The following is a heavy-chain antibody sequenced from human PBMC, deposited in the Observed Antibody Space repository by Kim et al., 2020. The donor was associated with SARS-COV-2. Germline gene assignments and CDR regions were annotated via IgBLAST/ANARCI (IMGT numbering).Heavy chain of an antibody. V-gene: IGHV5-10-1*01. CDR2: IDPSDSYT. CDR1: GYSFTSYW. D-gene: IGHD4-17*01. Sequence: GESLKISCKGSGYSFTSYWISWVRQMPGKGLEWMGRIDPSDSYTNYSPSFQGHVTISADKSISTAYLQWSSLKASDTAMYYCAREVCDYYYYYYGMDVWGQGTTVTVSS. CDR3: AREVCDYYYYYYGMDV. J-gene: IGHJ6*02.